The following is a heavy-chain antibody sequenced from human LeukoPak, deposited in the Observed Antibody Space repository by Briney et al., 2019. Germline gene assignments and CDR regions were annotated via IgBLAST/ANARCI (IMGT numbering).Heavy chain of an antibody. J-gene: IGHJ6*02. Sequence: GESLKISCEDTGYSFTNYWIAWVRLMPGQGLQWLGTVFPGGSDTRYSPSFQGQVTISADKSISTAYLQWSSLKASDTAMYCCARQSTSRLSYGMDVWGQGTTVTVSS. CDR1: GYSFTNYW. V-gene: IGHV5-51*01. D-gene: IGHD2-2*01. CDR2: VFPGGSDT. CDR3: ARQSTSRLSYGMDV.